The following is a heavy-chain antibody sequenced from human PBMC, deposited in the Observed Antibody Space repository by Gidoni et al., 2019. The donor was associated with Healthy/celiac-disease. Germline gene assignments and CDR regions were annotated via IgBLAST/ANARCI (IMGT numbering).Heavy chain of an antibody. Sequence: EVQLVESGGGLVQPGGSLRLSCAASGFTFSSDSMHWVRQAQGKGLEVVSYISSSSSTIYYADSVKGRFTISRDNAKNSLYLKMNSLRAEDTAVYYCARERVATILGPFSDYYYYGMDVWGQGTTVTVSS. V-gene: IGHV3-48*01. J-gene: IGHJ6*02. CDR1: GFTFSSDS. CDR3: ARERVATILGPFSDYYYYGMDV. CDR2: ISSSSSTI. D-gene: IGHD5-12*01.